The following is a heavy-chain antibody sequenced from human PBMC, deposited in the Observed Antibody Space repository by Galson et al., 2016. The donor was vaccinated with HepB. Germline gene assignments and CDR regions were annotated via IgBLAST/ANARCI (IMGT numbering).Heavy chain of an antibody. CDR2: ITHGGNS. CDR3: ARLIRGADHHWYFDY. J-gene: IGHJ4*02. Sequence: SETLSLTCAVYGGSFSDYYWSWIRQPPGKGLEWIGEITHGGNSNYNPSLKSRVAISRDTSKKQVSLTLSSVTAADTAVYYCARLIRGADHHWYFDYWGQGTLVTVSS. CDR1: GGSFSDYY. V-gene: IGHV4-34*01. D-gene: IGHD1-26*01.